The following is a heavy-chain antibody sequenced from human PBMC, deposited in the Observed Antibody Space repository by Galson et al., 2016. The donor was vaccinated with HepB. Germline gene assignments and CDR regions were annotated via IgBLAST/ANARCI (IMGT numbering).Heavy chain of an antibody. Sequence: SVKVSCKASGYTFSGYYMHWVRQAPGQGLEWMGWINPHTGGTNFAQKFQGRVSLTLDRSITTAYRELGRLKSDDTAVYYCARDKLLAWYFFDYWGQGTLVTVSS. J-gene: IGHJ4*02. D-gene: IGHD3/OR15-3a*01. CDR3: ARDKLLAWYFFDY. CDR1: GYTFSGYY. CDR2: INPHTGGT. V-gene: IGHV1-2*02.